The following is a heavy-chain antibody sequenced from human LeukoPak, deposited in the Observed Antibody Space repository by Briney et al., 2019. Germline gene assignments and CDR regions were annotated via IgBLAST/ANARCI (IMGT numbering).Heavy chain of an antibody. J-gene: IGHJ4*02. CDR1: GYTFTGYY. V-gene: IGHV1-2*02. CDR2: INPNSGGT. CDR3: ARGPTVTTIPFGY. Sequence: GASVKVSCKASGYTFTGYYMHWVRQAPGQGLEWMGWINPNSGGTNYAQKFQGRVTMTRDTSISTAYMELSRLRSDDTAVYYCARGPTVTTIPFGYWGQGTLVTVSS. D-gene: IGHD4-17*01.